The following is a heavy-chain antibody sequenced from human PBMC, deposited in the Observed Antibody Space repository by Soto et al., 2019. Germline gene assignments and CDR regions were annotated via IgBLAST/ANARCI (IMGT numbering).Heavy chain of an antibody. J-gene: IGHJ4*02. Sequence: ASVKVSCKASGGTFSSYAISWVRQAPGQGLEWMGGIIPIFGTANYAQKFQGRVTITADKSTSTAYMELSSLRSEDTAVYYCARDYYDSSGYPGLFDYWGQGTLVTVSS. CDR1: GGTFSSYA. D-gene: IGHD3-22*01. V-gene: IGHV1-69*06. CDR3: ARDYYDSSGYPGLFDY. CDR2: IIPIFGTA.